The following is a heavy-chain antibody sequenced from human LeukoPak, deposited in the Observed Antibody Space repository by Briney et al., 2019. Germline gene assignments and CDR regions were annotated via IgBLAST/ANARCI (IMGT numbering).Heavy chain of an antibody. CDR3: ARERLLWFGEFQPTFDY. CDR2: IYTRGST. D-gene: IGHD3-10*01. J-gene: IGHJ4*02. Sequence: SETLSLTCTVSGGSISSGSYYWSWIRQPAGMGLEWIGRIYTRGSTNYNPSLNSRFTISVDTSKNQFSLKLSSVTAADTAVYYCARERLLWFGEFQPTFDYWGQGTLVTVSS. V-gene: IGHV4-61*02. CDR1: GGSISSGSYY.